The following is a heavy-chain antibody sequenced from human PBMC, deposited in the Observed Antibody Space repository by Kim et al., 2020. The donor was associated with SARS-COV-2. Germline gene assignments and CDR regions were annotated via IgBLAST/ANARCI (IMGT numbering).Heavy chain of an antibody. Sequence: SETLSLTCAVYGGSFSGYYCCWIRKPPGKGLEWVGDMNHSGSSNYNPSLKSRGPIPVDTATNQISLKLRSVTAADTAADYCARGMVVVRAATRGWTIRLTNLFVPPGQGTLVTVSS. CDR3: ARGMVVVRAATRGWTIRLTNLFVP. V-gene: IGHV4-34*01. J-gene: IGHJ5*02. CDR1: GGSFSGYY. CDR2: MNHSGSS. D-gene: IGHD2-2*01.